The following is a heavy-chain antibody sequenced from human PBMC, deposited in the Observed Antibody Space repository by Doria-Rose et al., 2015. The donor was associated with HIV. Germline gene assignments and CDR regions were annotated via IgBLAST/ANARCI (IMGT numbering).Heavy chain of an antibody. V-gene: IGHV4-34*01. D-gene: IGHD6-6*01. CDR2: INHSETT. CDR3: ARGLGGTARYSLGWFDP. Sequence: QVQLQQWDAGLLKPSETLSLTCAVYGGSFSNYYWSWIRQAPGKGLEWIGEINHSETTDYNPSLKRRVSISLDTSKNQFSRRLKSVTAADTAVYYCARGLGGTARYSLGWFDPWGQGTLVTVSS. CDR1: GGSFSNYY. J-gene: IGHJ5*02.